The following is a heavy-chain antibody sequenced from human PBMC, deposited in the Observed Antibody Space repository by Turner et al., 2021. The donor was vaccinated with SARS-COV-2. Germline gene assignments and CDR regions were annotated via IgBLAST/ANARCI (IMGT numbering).Heavy chain of an antibody. CDR2: IKSKTDGGKT. V-gene: IGHV3-15*01. CDR3: TGRGKVSYTWFDP. D-gene: IGHD2-8*01. CDR1: GFVFSDAY. J-gene: IGHJ5*02. Sequence: EVQLVESGGGLVKPGGYLRLSCAASGFVFSDAYMRWVRQAPGKGLGWVGRIKSKTDGGKTDYAAPVKGRFTISRDDSENTLYLQMNSLKTEETAVYYCTGRGKVSYTWFDPWGQGTLVAVSS.